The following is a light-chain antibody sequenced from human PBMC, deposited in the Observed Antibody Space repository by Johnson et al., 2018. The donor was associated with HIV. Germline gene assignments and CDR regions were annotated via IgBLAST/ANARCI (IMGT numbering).Light chain of an antibody. CDR2: ENN. J-gene: IGLJ1*01. V-gene: IGLV1-51*02. CDR1: SSNIENNY. Sequence: QSVLTQPPSVSAAPGQKVTISCSGSSSNIENNYVSWYQQLPGTAPKVLIYENNKRPSGIPDRFSGSKSGTSATLDITGLQSGDEADYHCGTWDTSLGAQYVFGSGAKVTVL. CDR3: GTWDTSLGAQYV.